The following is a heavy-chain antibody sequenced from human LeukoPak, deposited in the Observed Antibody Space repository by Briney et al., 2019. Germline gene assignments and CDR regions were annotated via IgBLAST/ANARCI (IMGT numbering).Heavy chain of an antibody. CDR2: ISSSGSTI. J-gene: IGHJ5*02. CDR1: GFTFSDYY. CDR3: ARVGSQTGVWIWFEELLDNWFDP. V-gene: IGHV3-11*04. D-gene: IGHD3-10*01. Sequence: GGSLRLSCAASGFTFSDYYMSWIRQAPGKGLEWVSYISSSGSTIYYADSVKGRFTISRDNAKNSLYLQMNSLRAEDTAVYYCARVGSQTGVWIWFEELLDNWFDPWGQGTLVTVSS.